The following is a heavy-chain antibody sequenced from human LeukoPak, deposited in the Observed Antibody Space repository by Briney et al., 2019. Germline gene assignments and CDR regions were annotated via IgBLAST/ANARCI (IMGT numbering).Heavy chain of an antibody. J-gene: IGHJ2*01. D-gene: IGHD2-2*01. CDR1: GGSISNFY. CDR2: IYYSGTT. V-gene: IGHV4-59*08. CDR3: ARRHPYCTSTRCANWYFDL. Sequence: SETLFLTCTVSGGSISNFYWSWIRQPPGKGLEWIGYIYYSGTTSYNPSLKSRVTISVDTSKNQFSLMLNSVIAADTAVYYCARRHPYCTSTRCANWYFDLWGRGTLVTVSS.